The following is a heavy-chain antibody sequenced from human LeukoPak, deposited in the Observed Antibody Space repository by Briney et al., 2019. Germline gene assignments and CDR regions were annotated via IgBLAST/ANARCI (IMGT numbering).Heavy chain of an antibody. V-gene: IGHV1-69*13. J-gene: IGHJ6*02. Sequence: SVKVSCKASGGTFSSYAISWVRQAPGQGLEWMGGIIPIFGTANYAQKFQGRVTITADESTSTAYMELSSLRSEDTAVYYCAAVGWEYSSSPLPMDVWGQGTTVTVSS. CDR2: IIPIFGTA. CDR1: GGTFSSYA. CDR3: AAVGWEYSSSPLPMDV. D-gene: IGHD6-6*01.